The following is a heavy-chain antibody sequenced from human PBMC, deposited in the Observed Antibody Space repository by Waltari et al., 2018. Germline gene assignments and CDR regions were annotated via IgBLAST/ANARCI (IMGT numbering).Heavy chain of an antibody. Sequence: QVQLVQSGAEVKKPGSSVKVSCKASGGTFNSYSINWVRQAPGQGLEWMGGMIPSFGTENFERKFQGRLTITADESTETAYMELRSLRFEDTAVYYCARGGALPSRWIFDSWGQGTLVAVSS. J-gene: IGHJ4*02. CDR3: ARGGALPSRWIFDS. D-gene: IGHD2-2*03. V-gene: IGHV1-69*01. CDR2: MIPSFGTE. CDR1: GGTFNSYS.